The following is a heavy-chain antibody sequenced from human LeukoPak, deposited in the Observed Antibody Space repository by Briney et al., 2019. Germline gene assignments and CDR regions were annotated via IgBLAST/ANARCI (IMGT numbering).Heavy chain of an antibody. J-gene: IGHJ1*01. Sequence: SETLSLTCTVSGGSISSYYWSWIRQPPGKGLEWIGYIYYSGSTNYNPSLKSRVTISVDTSKNQFSPKLSSVTAADTAVYYCASYYSGGPSFQHWGQGTLVTVSS. CDR3: ASYYSGGPSFQH. D-gene: IGHD6-19*01. CDR2: IYYSGST. CDR1: GGSISSYY. V-gene: IGHV4-59*01.